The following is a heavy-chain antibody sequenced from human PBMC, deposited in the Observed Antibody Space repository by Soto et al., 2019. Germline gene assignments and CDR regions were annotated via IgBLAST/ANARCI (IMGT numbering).Heavy chain of an antibody. V-gene: IGHV4-30-4*01. CDR2: IYYSGST. CDR3: ARGSTYYHDSSGYYLGY. D-gene: IGHD3-22*01. CDR1: GGSISSGDYY. Sequence: SETLSLTCTVSGGSISSGDYYWSWIRQPPGKGLEWIGYIYYSGSTYYNPSLKSRVTISVDTSKNQFSLKLSSVTAADTAVYYCARGSTYYHDSSGYYLGYWGQGTLVTVSS. J-gene: IGHJ4*02.